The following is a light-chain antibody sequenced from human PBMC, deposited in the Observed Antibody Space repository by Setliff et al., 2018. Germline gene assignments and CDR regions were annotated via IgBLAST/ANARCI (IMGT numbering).Light chain of an antibody. Sequence: QSALTQPASVSGPPGQSITISCTGTSSDVGGYNLVSWYQQHPGKVPRLMIYDVSNRPSGVSNRFSGSKIGNTASLTISGLQTEDEADYYCCSFTSSSTLPYVFGTGTKVTV. J-gene: IGLJ1*01. CDR1: SSDVGGYNL. V-gene: IGLV2-14*03. CDR3: CSFTSSSTLPYV. CDR2: DVS.